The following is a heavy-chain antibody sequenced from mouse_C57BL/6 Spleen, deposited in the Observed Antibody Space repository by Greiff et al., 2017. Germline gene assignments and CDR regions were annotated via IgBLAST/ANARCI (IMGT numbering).Heavy chain of an antibody. Sequence: EVQLQQSGPVLVKPGASVKMSCKASGYTFTDYYMNWVKQSHGKSLEWIGVINPYNGGTSYNQKFQGKATLTVDKSSSTAYIELNSLTSEDSAVYYCARSGEFITTREESPYFDYWGQGTTLTVSS. CDR3: ARSGEFITTREESPYFDY. CDR2: INPYNGGT. CDR1: GYTFTDYY. J-gene: IGHJ2*01. V-gene: IGHV1-19*01. D-gene: IGHD1-1*01.